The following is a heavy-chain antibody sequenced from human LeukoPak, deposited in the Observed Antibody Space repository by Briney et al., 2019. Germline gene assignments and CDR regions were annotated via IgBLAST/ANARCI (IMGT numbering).Heavy chain of an antibody. CDR2: ISSSSSYI. CDR3: ARGRSSGDY. V-gene: IGHV3-21*01. CDR1: GFTFSSYS. Sequence: RTGGSLRLSCAASGFTFSSYSMNWVRQAPGNGLEWVSSISSSSSYIYYADSVKGRFTISRDNAKNSLYLQMNSLRAEDTAVYYCARGRSSGDYWGQGTLVTVSS. D-gene: IGHD3-22*01. J-gene: IGHJ4*02.